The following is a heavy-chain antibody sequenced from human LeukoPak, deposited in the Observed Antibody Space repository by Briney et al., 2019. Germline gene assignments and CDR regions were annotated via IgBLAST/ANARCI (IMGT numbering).Heavy chain of an antibody. J-gene: IGHJ3*02. CDR2: INAGNGNT. CDR3: AILVVPAARDAFDI. V-gene: IGHV1-3*01. D-gene: IGHD2-2*01. Sequence: GASVKVSCKASGYTFTSYAMHWVRQAPGQRLEWMGWINAGNGNTKYSQKFQGRVTITRDTSASTAYMELSSLRSEDTAVYYCAILVVPAARDAFDIWGQGTMVTVSS. CDR1: GYTFTSYA.